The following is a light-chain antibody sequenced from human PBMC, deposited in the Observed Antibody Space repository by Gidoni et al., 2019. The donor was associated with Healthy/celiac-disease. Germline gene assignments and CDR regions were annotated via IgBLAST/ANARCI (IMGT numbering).Light chain of an antibody. CDR3: QQRSNWLT. CDR1: QRVSSY. Sequence: EIVLTLSPATLSLSPGERATLSCRASQRVSSYLAGYQQKPGQAPRLLIYDASNRATGIPARFSGSGSGTDFTLTISSLEPEDFAVYYGQQRSNWLTFGGGTKVEIK. V-gene: IGKV3-11*01. J-gene: IGKJ4*01. CDR2: DAS.